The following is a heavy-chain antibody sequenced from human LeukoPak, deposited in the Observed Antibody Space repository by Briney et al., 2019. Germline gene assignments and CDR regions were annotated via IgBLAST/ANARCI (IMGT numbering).Heavy chain of an antibody. CDR2: IYPGDSDT. CDR3: ARPGYYDSSGYPTLLEY. J-gene: IGHJ4*02. V-gene: IGHV5-51*01. Sequence: GESLEISCKGSGYIFTSYWIGWVRQLPGKGLEWMGIIYPGDSDTRYSPSFQGQVTISADKSISTAYLQWSSLKASDTAMYYCARPGYYDSSGYPTLLEYWGQGTLVTVSS. D-gene: IGHD3-22*01. CDR1: GYIFTSYW.